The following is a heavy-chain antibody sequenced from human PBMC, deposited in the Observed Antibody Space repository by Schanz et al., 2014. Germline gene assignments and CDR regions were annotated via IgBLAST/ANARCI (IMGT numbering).Heavy chain of an antibody. Sequence: QVQVVQSGAELKKPGASVKVSCKASGYTFTTYAMSWVRQAPGQGLEWMGWISAYNGNAKYPQKLQGRVTMTTDTCTSTAYMELRSLRSDDTAVYYCARDAADFYDILTEEDYWGQGTLVTVSS. CDR3: ARDAADFYDILTEEDY. J-gene: IGHJ4*02. CDR2: ISAYNGNA. V-gene: IGHV1-18*01. CDR1: GYTFTTYA. D-gene: IGHD3-9*01.